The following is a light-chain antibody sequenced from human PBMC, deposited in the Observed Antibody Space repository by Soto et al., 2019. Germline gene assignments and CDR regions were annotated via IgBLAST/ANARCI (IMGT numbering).Light chain of an antibody. CDR2: EVS. Sequence: QAALTEPSSLSGSPGQSITISCTGTISDVGGYDHVSWYQLHPGKAPKLMVFEVSNRPSGVSYRFSGSKSGNTASLTISGLQAEDEADYFCSSYSISTAYLFGTGTKVTVL. CDR1: ISDVGGYDH. V-gene: IGLV2-14*01. CDR3: SSYSISTAYL. J-gene: IGLJ1*01.